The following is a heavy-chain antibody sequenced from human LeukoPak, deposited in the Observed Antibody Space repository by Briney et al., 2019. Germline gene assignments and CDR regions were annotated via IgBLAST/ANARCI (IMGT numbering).Heavy chain of an antibody. CDR2: INNDGSST. Sequence: GGSLRLSCAASGFTFSSYWMHWVRQAPGKGLVWVSGINNDGSSTKYADSVKGRFTISRDDAKNTVDLQMNSLRGEDTAVYYCVRGRGSYGWFDPWGQGTLVTVSS. CDR1: GFTFSSYW. D-gene: IGHD3-10*01. J-gene: IGHJ5*02. CDR3: VRGRGSYGWFDP. V-gene: IGHV3-74*01.